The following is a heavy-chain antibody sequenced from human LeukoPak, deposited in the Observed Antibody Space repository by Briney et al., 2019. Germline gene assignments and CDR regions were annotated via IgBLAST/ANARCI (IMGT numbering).Heavy chain of an antibody. Sequence: PGGSLRLSCAASGFIVDNYAMTWVRQAPGKGLEWVSSISSSNSYIYYADSVKGRFTISRDNAKNSLYLQMNSLRAEDTAVYYCARDERDNYDFWSGPTHGMDVWGQGTTVTVSS. D-gene: IGHD3-3*01. CDR1: GFIVDNYA. V-gene: IGHV3-21*01. CDR2: ISSSNSYI. CDR3: ARDERDNYDFWSGPTHGMDV. J-gene: IGHJ6*02.